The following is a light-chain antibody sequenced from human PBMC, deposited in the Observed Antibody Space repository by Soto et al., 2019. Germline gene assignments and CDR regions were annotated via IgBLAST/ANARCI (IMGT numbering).Light chain of an antibody. J-gene: IGLJ1*01. Sequence: QSALTQPASVSGSPGQSITISCTGTSSDVGAYTFVSWYQQHPDKVPKLMIFDVSRRPSGVSDRFSGSKSGNTASLTISGLQPEYEADYYCSSYTSSSTHVFGSGTKVTVL. V-gene: IGLV2-14*03. CDR1: SSDVGAYTF. CDR2: DVS. CDR3: SSYTSSSTHV.